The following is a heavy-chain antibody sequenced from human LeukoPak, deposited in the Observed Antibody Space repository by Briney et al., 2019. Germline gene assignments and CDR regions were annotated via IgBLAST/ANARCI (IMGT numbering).Heavy chain of an antibody. Sequence: PGGSLRLSCAASGFTVRSNHMTWVRQRPGKGLEWVSVIYSGGSTYYADSVKGRFTISRDNSKNTLYFQMNSLRAEDTAVYYCARESIVGATRWFDPWGQGTLVTVSS. D-gene: IGHD1-26*01. CDR1: GFTVRSNH. J-gene: IGHJ5*02. V-gene: IGHV3-53*01. CDR3: ARESIVGATRWFDP. CDR2: IYSGGST.